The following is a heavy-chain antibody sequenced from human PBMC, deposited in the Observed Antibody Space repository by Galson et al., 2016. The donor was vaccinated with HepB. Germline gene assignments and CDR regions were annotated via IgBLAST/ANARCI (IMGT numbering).Heavy chain of an antibody. J-gene: IGHJ4*02. CDR2: ISTYSGDT. V-gene: IGHV1-18*01. CDR3: ARDVQYRFDS. Sequence: SVKVSCKAFGYTFTTSGISWVRQAPGRGLEWMGWISTYSGDTKYAQNFQGGLTLTTDSSTTTAYMELRSLRFDDTAMYYCARDVQYRFDSWGQGTLVAVSS. D-gene: IGHD2/OR15-2a*01. CDR1: GYTFTTSG.